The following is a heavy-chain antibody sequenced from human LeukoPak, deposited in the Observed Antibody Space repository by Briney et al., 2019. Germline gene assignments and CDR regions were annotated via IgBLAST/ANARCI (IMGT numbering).Heavy chain of an antibody. Sequence: SETLSLTCSVSGVSISSGNYYWSWIRQHPGKGLEWVGYIYISGSTYSNPSLESRVTISMDTSKHQFSLNLSSMTAADTAVYYCARGVNYGDYEVFDLWGQGTLVTVSS. CDR1: GVSISSGNYY. D-gene: IGHD4-17*01. CDR3: ARGVNYGDYEVFDL. J-gene: IGHJ4*02. V-gene: IGHV4-31*03. CDR2: IYISGST.